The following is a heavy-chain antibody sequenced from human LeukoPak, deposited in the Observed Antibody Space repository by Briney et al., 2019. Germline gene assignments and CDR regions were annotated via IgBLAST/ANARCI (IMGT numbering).Heavy chain of an antibody. V-gene: IGHV4-4*09. CDR1: GGSISGYY. CDR2: IYTSGST. J-gene: IGHJ3*02. CDR3: ARGARGPAAI. Sequence: SETLSLTCTVSGGSISGYYWSWIRQPPGKGLEWIGYIYTSGSTNYNPSLKSQVTISVDTSKNQFSLKLSSVAAADTAVYYCARGARGPAAIWGQGTMVTVSS. D-gene: IGHD2-2*01.